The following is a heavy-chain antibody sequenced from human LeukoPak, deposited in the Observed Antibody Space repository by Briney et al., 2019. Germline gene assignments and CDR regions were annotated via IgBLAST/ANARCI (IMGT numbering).Heavy chain of an antibody. CDR3: ASTPITASPNTFDY. CDR2: IYYTGST. Sequence: SETLSLTCTVSGGSISSYYWSWIRQPPGKGLEWIGNIYYTGSTNYNPSLKSRITISVDTSKNQFSLKLSSVTAADTAVYYCASTPITASPNTFDYWGQGTLVTVSS. D-gene: IGHD1-20*01. J-gene: IGHJ4*02. V-gene: IGHV4-59*01. CDR1: GGSISSYY.